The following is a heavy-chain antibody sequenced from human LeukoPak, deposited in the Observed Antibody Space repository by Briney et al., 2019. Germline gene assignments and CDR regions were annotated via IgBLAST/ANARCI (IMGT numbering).Heavy chain of an antibody. Sequence: GGSLRLSCAASGFTFSSYWMHWVRQAPGKGLVWVSRIDSDGSSTSYADSVKGRFTISRDNAKNMLYLQMNSLRAEDTAVYYCARGYYCGGDCYSNDYWGQGTLVTVSS. CDR3: ARGYYCGGDCYSNDY. V-gene: IGHV3-74*01. D-gene: IGHD2-21*02. CDR1: GFTFSSYW. J-gene: IGHJ4*02. CDR2: IDSDGSST.